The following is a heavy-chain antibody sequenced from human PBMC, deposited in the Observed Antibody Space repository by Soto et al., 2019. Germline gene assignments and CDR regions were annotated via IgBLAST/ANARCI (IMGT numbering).Heavy chain of an antibody. J-gene: IGHJ5*02. CDR3: ARDLQPYNWFDP. CDR2: ISSSSSYI. V-gene: IGHV3-21*01. CDR1: GFTFSSYS. Sequence: EVQLVESGGGLVKPGGSLRLSCAASGFTFSSYSMNWVRQAPGKGLEWVSSISSSSSYIYYADSVKGRFTISRDNAKNSLYLQMNSLRAEDTAVYYCARDLQPYNWFDPWGQGTLVTVSS.